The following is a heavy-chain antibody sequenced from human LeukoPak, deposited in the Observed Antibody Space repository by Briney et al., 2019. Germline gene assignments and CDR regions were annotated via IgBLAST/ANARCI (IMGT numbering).Heavy chain of an antibody. D-gene: IGHD3-22*01. CDR2: IHYSGST. CDR1: GGSMNTSSAY. Sequence: SETLSLTCTLCGGSMNTSSAYWAWIRQPPGKGLEWIGSIHYSGSTHYNPFLESRVPLSVDKSKKQSSLRLTSMTAADTAAYYFARLRSSGYDFGWFDLWGQGTLVTVSS. V-gene: IGHV4-39*01. CDR3: ARLRSSGYDFGWFDL. J-gene: IGHJ5*02.